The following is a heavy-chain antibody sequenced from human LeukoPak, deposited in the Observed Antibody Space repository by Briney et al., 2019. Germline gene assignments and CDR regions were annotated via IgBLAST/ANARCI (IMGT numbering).Heavy chain of an antibody. CDR1: GFTFSSYS. Sequence: GGSLRLSCAASGFTFSSYSMNWVRQAPGKGLEWVSYISSSSSTIYYADSVKGRFTISRDNAKNSLYLQMNSLRAEDTAVYYCAKTPERITMIVVVIPHFDYWGQGTLVTVSS. J-gene: IGHJ4*02. CDR2: ISSSSSTI. CDR3: AKTPERITMIVVVIPHFDY. D-gene: IGHD3-22*01. V-gene: IGHV3-48*01.